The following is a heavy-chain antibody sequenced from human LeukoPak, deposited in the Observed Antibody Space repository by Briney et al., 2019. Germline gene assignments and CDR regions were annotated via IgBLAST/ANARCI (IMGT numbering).Heavy chain of an antibody. D-gene: IGHD6-19*01. CDR1: GYTFTSCD. CDR3: TRGSSGRRDN. Sequence: ASVKVSCKASGYTFTSCDLNCVRQATGQGLEWMGWMNPNSGNTGYGQSFQGRITMTRDISIGTAYMELSNLTSEDTAISYCTRGSSGRRDNWGQGTLVTVSA. CDR2: MNPNSGNT. V-gene: IGHV1-8*01. J-gene: IGHJ4*02.